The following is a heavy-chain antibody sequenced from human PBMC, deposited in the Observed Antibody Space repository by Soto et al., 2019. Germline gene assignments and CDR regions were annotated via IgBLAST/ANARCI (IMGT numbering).Heavy chain of an antibody. D-gene: IGHD3-22*01. Sequence: QVQLQESGPGLVKPSQTLSLTCTVSGGSISSGDYYWSWIRQPPGKGLEWIGYIYYSGSTYYNPSLKSQVTISVDTSKNQFSLKLSSVTAADTAVYYCARVSYYYDSSGYPLFDYWGQGTLVTVSS. V-gene: IGHV4-30-4*01. CDR3: ARVSYYYDSSGYPLFDY. CDR1: GGSISSGDYY. J-gene: IGHJ4*02. CDR2: IYYSGST.